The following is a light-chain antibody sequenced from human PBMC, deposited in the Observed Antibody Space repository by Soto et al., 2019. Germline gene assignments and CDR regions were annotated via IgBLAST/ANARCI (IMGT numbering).Light chain of an antibody. V-gene: IGKV1-5*01. Sequence: DIQMTQSASTLSASVGARVTITGRASQSISIWLAWYKQKPGEAPKFLSYDASALPRGVPSRVRGSGSGTNFTLTIASLQPDDFATYYCQQYETFSGTFGPGTKVDIK. CDR1: QSISIW. CDR3: QQYETFSGT. CDR2: DAS. J-gene: IGKJ1*01.